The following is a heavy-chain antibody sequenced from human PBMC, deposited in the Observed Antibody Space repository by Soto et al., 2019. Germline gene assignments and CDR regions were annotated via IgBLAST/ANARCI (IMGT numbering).Heavy chain of an antibody. CDR2: INPNSGGT. J-gene: IGHJ6*03. Sequence: ASVKVSCKASGYTFTGYYMHWVRQAPGQGLEWMGWINPNSGGTNYAQKFQGWVTMTRDTPISTAYMELSRLRSDDTAVYYCAKGPHSASGYYYMDVWGKGTTVTVSS. CDR1: GYTFTGYY. D-gene: IGHD3-10*01. V-gene: IGHV1-2*04. CDR3: AKGPHSASGYYYMDV.